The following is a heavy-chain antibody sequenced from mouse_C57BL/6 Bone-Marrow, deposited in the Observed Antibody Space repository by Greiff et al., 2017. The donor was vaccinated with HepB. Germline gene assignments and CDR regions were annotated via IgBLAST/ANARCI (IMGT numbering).Heavy chain of an antibody. CDR2: ICSGSSTI. CDR1: GFTFSDYG. J-gene: IGHJ1*03. Sequence: EVQLVESGGGLVKPGGSLKLSCAASGFTFSDYGMHWVRQAPEKGLEWVAYICSGSSTIYYADTVKGRFTISRDNAKNTLFLQMTSLRSEDTAMYYGARGYYGSSPYWYFGVWGTGTTITVTS. CDR3: ARGYYGSSPYWYFGV. V-gene: IGHV5-17*01. D-gene: IGHD1-1*01.